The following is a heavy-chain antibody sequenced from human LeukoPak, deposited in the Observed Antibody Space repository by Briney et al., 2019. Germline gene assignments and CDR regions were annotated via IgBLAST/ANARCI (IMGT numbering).Heavy chain of an antibody. V-gene: IGHV3-30*04. CDR1: GFTFSSYA. D-gene: IGHD3-3*01. CDR3: ARGKRITIRYYYYMDV. J-gene: IGHJ6*03. CDR2: ISYDGSNK. Sequence: GGSLRLSCAASGFTFSSYAMHWVRQAPGKGLEWVAVISYDGSNKYYADSVKGRFTISRDNSKNTLYLQMNSLRAEDTAVYYCARGKRITIRYYYYMDVWDKGTTVTVSS.